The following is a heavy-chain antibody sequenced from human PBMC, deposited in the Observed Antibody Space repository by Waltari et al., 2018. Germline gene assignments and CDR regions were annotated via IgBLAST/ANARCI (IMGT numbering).Heavy chain of an antibody. CDR3: ARDYYDSSGYYP. CDR1: GFTFSSYA. J-gene: IGHJ5*02. D-gene: IGHD3-22*01. V-gene: IGHV3-30*01. Sequence: QVQLVESGGGVVQPGRSLRLSCAPSGFTFSSYAMHWVRQAPGKGLEWVEVISYDGSNKYVADSVKGLCTISRDNSKITLYLQMNSLRAEDTAVDYCARDYYDSSGYYPWGQGTLVTVSS. CDR2: ISYDGSNK.